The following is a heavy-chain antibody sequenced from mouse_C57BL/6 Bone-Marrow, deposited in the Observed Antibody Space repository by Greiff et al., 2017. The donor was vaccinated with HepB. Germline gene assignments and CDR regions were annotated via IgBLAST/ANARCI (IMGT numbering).Heavy chain of an antibody. CDR2: IYPRSGNT. CDR3: ARRPYYYAMDY. V-gene: IGHV1-81*01. CDR1: GYTFTSYG. J-gene: IGHJ4*01. Sequence: VQLQESGAELARPGASVKLSCKASGYTFTSYGISWVKQRTGQGLEWIGEIYPRSGNTYYNEKFKGKATLTADKSSSTAYMELRSLTSEDSAVYFCARRPYYYAMDYGGQGTSVTVSS.